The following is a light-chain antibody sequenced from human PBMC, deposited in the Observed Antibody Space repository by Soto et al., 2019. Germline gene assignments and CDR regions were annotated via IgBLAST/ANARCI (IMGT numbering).Light chain of an antibody. V-gene: IGKV3-11*01. CDR1: QSFRGL. CDR2: DAY. CDR3: QQRSNSIT. Sequence: EVVLTQSPVTLYLSPGERATLSCRASQSFRGLLAWYQQKPGQAPRLLIYDAYNRATGIPPRFSGSGSGTDFTLTISSLEPEYFAVYYCQQRSNSITCGQGTRLEIK. J-gene: IGKJ5*01.